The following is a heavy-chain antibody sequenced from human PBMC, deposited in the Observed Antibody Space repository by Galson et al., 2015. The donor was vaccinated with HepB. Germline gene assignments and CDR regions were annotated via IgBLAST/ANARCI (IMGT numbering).Heavy chain of an antibody. D-gene: IGHD4-17*01. CDR3: ARQAYAPFFED. Sequence: SLRLSCAASGFSFNDYYMSWIRQAPGKGLEWVSTISDNSGEIHFADSVKGRFTISRDNSKNTLYLQMNSLRAEDTAVYFCARQAYAPFFEDWGQGTLVTVSS. CDR1: GFSFNDYY. V-gene: IGHV3-11*03. J-gene: IGHJ4*02. CDR2: ISDNSGEI.